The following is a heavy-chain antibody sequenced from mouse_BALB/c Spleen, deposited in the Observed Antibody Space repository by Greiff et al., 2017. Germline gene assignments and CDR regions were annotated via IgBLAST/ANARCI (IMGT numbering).Heavy chain of an antibody. CDR3: ASLDGGYYGSSFFAY. V-gene: IGHV2-6-4*01. J-gene: IGHJ3*01. Sequence: VKLMESGPGLVAPSQSLSITCTVSGFSLSRYSVHWVRQPPGKGLEWLGMIWGGGSTDYNSALKSRLSISKDNSKSQVFLKMNSLQTDDTAMYYCASLDGGYYGSSFFAYWGQGTLVTVSA. CDR2: IWGGGST. D-gene: IGHD1-1*01. CDR1: GFSLSRYS.